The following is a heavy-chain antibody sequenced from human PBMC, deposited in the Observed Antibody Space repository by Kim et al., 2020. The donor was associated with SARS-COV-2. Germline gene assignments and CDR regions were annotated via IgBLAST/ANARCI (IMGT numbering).Heavy chain of an antibody. Sequence: SETLSLTCTVSGGSISSGDYYWSWIRQPPGKGLEWIGYIYYSGSTYYNPSLKSRVTISVDTSKNQFSLKLSSVTAADTAVYYCARGHGSGSYYGTLAYWGQGTLVTVSS. CDR1: GGSISSGDYY. CDR2: IYYSGST. V-gene: IGHV4-30-4*01. CDR3: ARGHGSGSYYGTLAY. D-gene: IGHD3-10*01. J-gene: IGHJ4*02.